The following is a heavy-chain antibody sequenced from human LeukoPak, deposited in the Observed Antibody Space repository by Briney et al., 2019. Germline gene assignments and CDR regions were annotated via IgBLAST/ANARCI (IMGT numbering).Heavy chain of an antibody. Sequence: SETLSLTCIVSGGSPSIYYGSWIRQPAGEGLEWVGRIYTSGSTNYNPSLRSRVTMSVDTSKNQFSLKLSSVTAAETAVYYCARIGKELEPNCYYYYMDVWGKGTTVTVSS. CDR3: ARIGKELEPNCYYYYMDV. CDR2: IYTSGST. V-gene: IGHV4-4*07. CDR1: GGSPSIYY. D-gene: IGHD1-1*01. J-gene: IGHJ6*03.